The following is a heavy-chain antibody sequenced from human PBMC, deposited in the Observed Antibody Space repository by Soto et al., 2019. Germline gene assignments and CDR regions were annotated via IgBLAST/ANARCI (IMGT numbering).Heavy chain of an antibody. Sequence: EVQLVESGGGLVQPGGSLRLSCAASGFTFSSYSMNWVRQAPGKGLEWVSYISSSSSTIYYADSVKGRFTISRDNAKNSLYLQMNSLREEDTAVYYCARGRTTVAVNYYYYGMDVWGQGTTVTVSS. V-gene: IGHV3-48*02. D-gene: IGHD4-17*01. CDR2: ISSSSSTI. CDR1: GFTFSSYS. J-gene: IGHJ6*02. CDR3: ARGRTTVAVNYYYYGMDV.